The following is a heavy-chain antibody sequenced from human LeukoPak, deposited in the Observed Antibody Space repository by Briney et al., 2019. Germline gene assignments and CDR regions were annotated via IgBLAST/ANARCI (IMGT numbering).Heavy chain of an antibody. J-gene: IGHJ3*02. CDR1: GFTLSYYW. Sequence: GGSLRLSCAASGFTLSYYWMSWVRQAPGKGLEWVANIKQGGSEKYYVDSVKGRFTISRDNAKNSLYLQMNSLKAEDTAVYYCARYGNGAWLGHYAFDMWGQGTVVTVSS. V-gene: IGHV3-7*01. D-gene: IGHD6-19*01. CDR2: IKQGGSEK. CDR3: ARYGNGAWLGHYAFDM.